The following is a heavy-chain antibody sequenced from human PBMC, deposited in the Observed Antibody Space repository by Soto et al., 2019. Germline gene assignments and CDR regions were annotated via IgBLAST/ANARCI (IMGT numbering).Heavy chain of an antibody. V-gene: IGHV4-59*01. Sequence: SETLSLTCTVSGGSISSYYWSWIRQPPGKGLEWIGYIYYSGSTNYNPSLKSRVTISVDTSKNQFSLKLSSVTASDTAVYYCARYLGSGSYYYYYYGMDVWGQGTTVT. D-gene: IGHD3-10*02. CDR2: IYYSGST. J-gene: IGHJ6*02. CDR1: GGSISSYY. CDR3: ARYLGSGSYYYYYYGMDV.